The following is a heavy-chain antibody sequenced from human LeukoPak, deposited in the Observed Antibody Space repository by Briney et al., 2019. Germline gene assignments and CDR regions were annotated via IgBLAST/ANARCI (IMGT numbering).Heavy chain of an antibody. Sequence: GRSLRLSCAASGFTFDDYAMHWVRHAPGKGLEWVSGISWNSGSIGYADSVKGRFTISRDNAKNSLYLQMNSLRAEDTALYYCAKDVGAIVGATPYYFDYWGQGTLVTVSS. V-gene: IGHV3-9*01. D-gene: IGHD1-26*01. J-gene: IGHJ4*02. CDR1: GFTFDDYA. CDR3: AKDVGAIVGATPYYFDY. CDR2: ISWNSGSI.